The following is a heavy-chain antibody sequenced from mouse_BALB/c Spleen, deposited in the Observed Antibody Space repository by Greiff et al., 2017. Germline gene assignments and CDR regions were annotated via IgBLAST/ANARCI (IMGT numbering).Heavy chain of an antibody. J-gene: IGHJ3*01. CDR1: GFTFSSYA. CDR3: AREEDYGNYWFAY. D-gene: IGHD2-1*01. CDR2: ISSGGST. Sequence: DVQLQESGGGLVKPGGSLKLSCAASGFTFSSYAMSWVRQTPEKRLEWVASISSGGSTYYPDSVKGRFTISRDNARNILYLQMSSLRSEDTAMYYCAREEDYGNYWFAYWGQGTLVTVSA. V-gene: IGHV5-6-5*01.